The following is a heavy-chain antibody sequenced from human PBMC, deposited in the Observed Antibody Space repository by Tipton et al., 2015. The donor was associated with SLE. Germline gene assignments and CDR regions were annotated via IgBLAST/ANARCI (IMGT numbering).Heavy chain of an antibody. Sequence: TLSLTCTVSGGSISRYYCSWVRQPAGQGLEWIGRIYTSGSTNYNPPPTSRVTMSVDTAKNQFSLKLSSVTAADTAVYYCARGHSSSARYFDYWGQGTLVTVSS. CDR3: ARGHSSSARYFDY. CDR1: GGSISRYY. CDR2: IYTSGST. D-gene: IGHD6-6*01. V-gene: IGHV4-4*07. J-gene: IGHJ4*02.